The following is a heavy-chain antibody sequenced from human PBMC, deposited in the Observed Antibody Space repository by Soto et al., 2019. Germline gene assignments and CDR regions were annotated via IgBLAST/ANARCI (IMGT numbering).Heavy chain of an antibody. D-gene: IGHD3-9*01. V-gene: IGHV4-30-4*01. CDR1: GGSISSGDYY. CDR3: ARARVLRYFDWLPPGAFDI. Sequence: QVQLQESGPGLVKPSQTLSLTCTVSGGSISSGDYYWSWIRQPPGKGLEWIGYIYYSGSTYYNPSLKSRVTISVDTSKNQFSLKLSSVTAADTAVYYCARARVLRYFDWLPPGAFDIWGQGTMVTVSS. J-gene: IGHJ3*02. CDR2: IYYSGST.